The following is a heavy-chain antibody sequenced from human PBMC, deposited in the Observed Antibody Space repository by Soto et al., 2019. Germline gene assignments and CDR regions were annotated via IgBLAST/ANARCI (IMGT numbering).Heavy chain of an antibody. Sequence: QVQLVESGGGVVQPGRSLRLSCAASGFTFSSSGMHWVRQAPGKGLEWVAVISYDGSNKYYVDSVKGRFTISRDNSKNTLSLQMNSLRADDTALYYCAKDGGSGGLGGFDIWGQGTMVTVSS. CDR1: GFTFSSSG. V-gene: IGHV3-30*18. CDR3: AKDGGSGGLGGFDI. CDR2: ISYDGSNK. J-gene: IGHJ3*02. D-gene: IGHD6-19*01.